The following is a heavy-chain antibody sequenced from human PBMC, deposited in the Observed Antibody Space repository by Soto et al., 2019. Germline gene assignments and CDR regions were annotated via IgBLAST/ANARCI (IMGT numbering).Heavy chain of an antibody. J-gene: IGHJ4*02. CDR1: GLTFSSNS. CDR3: AKDLRGPSAGTWYIDY. D-gene: IGHD6-13*01. CDR2: ITASGGRA. V-gene: IGHV3-23*01. Sequence: GGSLRLSCAASGLTFSSNSMGWVRQAPGKGLEWVSAITASGGRAYYADSVKGRFTISRDNSQNTLYLQMNSLRAEDTAVYYCAKDLRGPSAGTWYIDYWGQGTLVTVSS.